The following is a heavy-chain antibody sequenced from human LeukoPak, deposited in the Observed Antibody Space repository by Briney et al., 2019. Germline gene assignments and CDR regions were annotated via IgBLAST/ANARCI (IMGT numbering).Heavy chain of an antibody. CDR2: VDHTGST. D-gene: IGHD1-1*01. CDR1: GGSISSYY. V-gene: IGHV4-59*01. J-gene: IGHJ6*03. Sequence: SETLSLTCTVSGGSISSYYWSWIRQPPGKGLERIGYVDHTGSTNFNPSLNGRVSISRDTTNNLFSLRLRSVTAADTAVYFCARGRVSSSTWYSTYYYYFYMDVWGKGTTVTVSS. CDR3: ARGRVSSSTWYSTYYYYFYMDV.